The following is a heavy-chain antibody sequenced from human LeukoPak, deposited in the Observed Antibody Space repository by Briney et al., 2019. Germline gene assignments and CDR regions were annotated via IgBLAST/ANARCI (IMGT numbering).Heavy chain of an antibody. J-gene: IGHJ3*02. CDR1: GGSISSSSYY. Sequence: SETLSLTCTVSGGSISSSSYYWGWIRQPPGKGLEWIGSIYYSGSTYYNPSLKSRVTISVDTSKNQFSLKLSSVTAADTAVYYCAREDYYGSVDAFDIWGQGTMVTVSS. D-gene: IGHD3-10*01. CDR2: IYYSGST. CDR3: AREDYYGSVDAFDI. V-gene: IGHV4-39*02.